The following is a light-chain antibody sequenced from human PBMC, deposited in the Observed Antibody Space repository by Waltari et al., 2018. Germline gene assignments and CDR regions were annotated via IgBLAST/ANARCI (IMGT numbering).Light chain of an antibody. J-gene: IGKJ1*01. CDR3: QQYDSSPRT. CDR1: QSIISNY. V-gene: IGKV3-20*01. Sequence: EIVLTQSPATLSLSPVESATLSCRASQSIISNYLAWYQQKPGQAPRLLIYGASTRATGIPDRFSGSGSGTDFTLTISRLEPEDFAVYYCQQYDSSPRTFGQGTKVEIK. CDR2: GAS.